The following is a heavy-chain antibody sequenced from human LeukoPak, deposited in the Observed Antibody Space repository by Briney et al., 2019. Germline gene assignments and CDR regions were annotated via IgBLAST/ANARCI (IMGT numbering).Heavy chain of an antibody. CDR3: ARDRGGLDAFDI. Sequence: SETLSLTCTVSGGSISSSSYYWGWIRQPPGKGLEWIGSIYYSGSTYYSPSLKSRVTISVHTSNNQFSLNLNSVTAADTAVYYCARDRGGLDAFDIWGQGTMVTVSS. D-gene: IGHD3-10*01. CDR1: GGSISSSSYY. J-gene: IGHJ3*02. V-gene: IGHV4-39*07. CDR2: IYYSGST.